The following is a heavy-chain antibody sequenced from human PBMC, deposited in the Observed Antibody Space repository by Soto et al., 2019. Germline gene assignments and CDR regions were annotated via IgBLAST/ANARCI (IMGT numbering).Heavy chain of an antibody. Sequence: QVQLVQSGAEVKKPGSSVKVSCKASGGTFSSYTISWVRQAPGQGLEWMGRIIPILGIANYAQKFEGRVTITADKSTSTAYMELSSLRSEDTAGYYCAREDYYYGSGAFFDYWGQGTLVTVSS. J-gene: IGHJ4*02. V-gene: IGHV1-69*08. CDR1: GGTFSSYT. CDR3: AREDYYYGSGAFFDY. D-gene: IGHD3-10*01. CDR2: IIPILGIA.